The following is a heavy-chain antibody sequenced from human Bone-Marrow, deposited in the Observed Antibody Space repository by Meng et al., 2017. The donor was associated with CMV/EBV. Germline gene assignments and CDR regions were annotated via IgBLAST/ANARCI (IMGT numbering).Heavy chain of an antibody. CDR2: IKSKTDGGTT. D-gene: IGHD1-26*01. Sequence: GESLKISCAASGFTFSSYAMSWVRQAPGKGLEWVGRIKSKTDGGTTDYAAPVKGRFTISRDDSKNTLYLQMNSLKTEDTAVYYCTTDGELLDYWGQGTLVTVSS. V-gene: IGHV3-15*01. CDR1: GFTFSSYA. J-gene: IGHJ4*02. CDR3: TTDGELLDY.